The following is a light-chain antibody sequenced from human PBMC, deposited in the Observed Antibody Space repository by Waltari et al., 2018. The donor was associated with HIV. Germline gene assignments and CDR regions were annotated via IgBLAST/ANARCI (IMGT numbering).Light chain of an antibody. Sequence: QTVVTQEPSFSVSPGGTVTLTCALNSDSVSINYYPGWFQQTPGQAPRTLISSTYSRSSGVPDRFSGSILGNKAALTITGAQADDDSVYFCALYMTGAKRVFGGGTKLTVL. CDR1: SDSVSINYY. CDR3: ALYMTGAKRV. CDR2: STY. V-gene: IGLV8-61*01. J-gene: IGLJ3*02.